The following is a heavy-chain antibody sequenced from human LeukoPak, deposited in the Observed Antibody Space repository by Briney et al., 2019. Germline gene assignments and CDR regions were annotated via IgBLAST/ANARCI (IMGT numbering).Heavy chain of an antibody. CDR1: GFTFSDYY. V-gene: IGHV3-11*06. CDR2: ISGSSTYT. D-gene: IGHD6-13*01. Sequence: GGSLRLSCAASGFTFSDYYMSWIRQAPGKGLEWVSYISGSSTYTNYADSVKGRFTISGYNAKNSLYVVMNSLRAEDTAVYYCARGHIASWYNVENWGQGTLVTVSS. J-gene: IGHJ4*02. CDR3: ARGHIASWYNVEN.